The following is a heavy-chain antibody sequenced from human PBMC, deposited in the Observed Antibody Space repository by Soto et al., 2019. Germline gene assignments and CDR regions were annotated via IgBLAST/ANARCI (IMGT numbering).Heavy chain of an antibody. J-gene: IGHJ6*02. D-gene: IGHD3-22*01. Sequence: GESLKISCKASGYTFTGYYMHWVRQAPGQGLEWMGWVNPNSGGTNYAQKFQGWVTMTRDTSISTAYMELSRLRSDDTAVYYCARTYYYDSSGYYYSDRGVDYGMDVWGQGTTVTSP. V-gene: IGHV1-2*04. CDR1: GYTFTGYY. CDR3: ARTYYYDSSGYYYSDRGVDYGMDV. CDR2: VNPNSGGT.